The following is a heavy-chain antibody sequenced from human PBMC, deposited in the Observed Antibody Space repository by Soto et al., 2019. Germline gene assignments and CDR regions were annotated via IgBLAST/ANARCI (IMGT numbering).Heavy chain of an antibody. D-gene: IGHD6-13*01. V-gene: IGHV4-59*01. CDR2: VDSSGSS. CDR1: GGSIFSYY. CDR3: ARDSEAATGSFDY. Sequence: PSETLSLTCTVSGGSIFSYYWNWIRQSPGKGLEWIGYVDSSGSSSYNPSLKSRLTMSVNTSKNQFSLRLSSVTAADTAVYYCARDSEAATGSFDYWGQGTLVTVSS. J-gene: IGHJ4*02.